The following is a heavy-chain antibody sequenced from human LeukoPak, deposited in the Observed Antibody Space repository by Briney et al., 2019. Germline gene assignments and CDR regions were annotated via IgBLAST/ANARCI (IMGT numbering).Heavy chain of an antibody. J-gene: IGHJ4*02. CDR1: GFTFTSFW. Sequence: GGSLRLSCAASGFTFTSFWMGWVRQAPGKGLGWVADIKKDGSKKYYVDSVKGRFTISRDNAKTSLYLQMNSLGVDDTAVYYCVRDQGYGFDYWGQGTLVTVSP. CDR3: VRDQGYGFDY. D-gene: IGHD4-17*01. CDR2: IKKDGSKK. V-gene: IGHV3-7*04.